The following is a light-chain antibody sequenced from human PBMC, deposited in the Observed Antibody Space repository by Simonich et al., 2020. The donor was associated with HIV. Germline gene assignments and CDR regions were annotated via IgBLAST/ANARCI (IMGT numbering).Light chain of an antibody. J-gene: IGKJ2*01. CDR1: QSVFYSSSYKNY. CDR3: QQYYSTPYT. V-gene: IGKV4-1*01. CDR2: WAS. Sequence: DIVMTQSPDSLAVSLGERASINCRSSQSVFYSSSYKNYLAWYQHKPGQPPKLLIYWASTRESGVPDRFSGSWSGTDFTLTISSRQSEDVAVYYCQQYYSTPYTFGQGTKLEIK.